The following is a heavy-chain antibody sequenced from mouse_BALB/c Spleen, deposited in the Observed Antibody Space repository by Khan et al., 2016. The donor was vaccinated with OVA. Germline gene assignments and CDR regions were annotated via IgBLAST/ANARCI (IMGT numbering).Heavy chain of an antibody. J-gene: IGHJ4*01. D-gene: IGHD2-3*01. CDR1: GYSITSDYA. V-gene: IGHV3-2*02. Sequence: VQLKQSGPGLVKPSQSLSLTGTVTGYSITSDYAWNWIRQFPGNTLEWMGYISYSGSTNYNPSLKSRISITRDTSKNQFILQLNSVTTEDTATYYCARDGSRYNYAMDYWGQGTSVTVSS. CDR2: ISYSGST. CDR3: ARDGSRYNYAMDY.